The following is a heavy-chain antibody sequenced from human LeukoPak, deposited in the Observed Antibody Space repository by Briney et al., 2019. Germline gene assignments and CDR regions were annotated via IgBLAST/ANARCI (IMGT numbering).Heavy chain of an antibody. D-gene: IGHD3-10*01. CDR2: ISSSGSTI. J-gene: IGHJ4*02. Sequence: PGGSLRLSCAASGFTFSSYEMNWVRQAPGKGLEWVSYISSSGSTIYYADSVKGRFTISRDNAKNSLYLQMSSLRAEDTAVYYCARDSLSPGSGTDYWGQGTLVTVSS. CDR3: ARDSLSPGSGTDY. CDR1: GFTFSSYE. V-gene: IGHV3-48*03.